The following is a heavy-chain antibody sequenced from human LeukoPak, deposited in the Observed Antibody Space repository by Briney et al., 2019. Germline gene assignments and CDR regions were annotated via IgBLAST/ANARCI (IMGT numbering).Heavy chain of an antibody. J-gene: IGHJ4*02. D-gene: IGHD3-22*01. CDR3: AAVFGSGYYYYFDY. CDR2: ISAYNGNT. V-gene: IGHV1-18*01. CDR1: GYTFTSYG. Sequence: GASVKVSCKASGYTFTSYGISWVRQAPGQGLEWMGWISAYNGNTNYAQKLQGRVTMTTDTSTSTAYMELSSLRSEDTALYYCAAVFGSGYYYYFDYWGQGTLVTVSS.